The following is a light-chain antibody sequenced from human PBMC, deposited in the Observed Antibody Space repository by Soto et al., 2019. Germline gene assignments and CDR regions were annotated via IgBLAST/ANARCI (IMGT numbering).Light chain of an antibody. J-gene: IGKJ1*01. CDR3: QHYNSYSEA. CDR2: KAS. CDR1: QTISSW. V-gene: IGKV1-5*03. Sequence: DIQMTQSPSTLSGSVGDRVTITCRASQTISSWLPWYQQKPGKAPKLLIYKASTLKSGVPSRFSGSGSGTEFTLTISSLQPDDSATYYCQHYNSYSEAFGQGTKVELK.